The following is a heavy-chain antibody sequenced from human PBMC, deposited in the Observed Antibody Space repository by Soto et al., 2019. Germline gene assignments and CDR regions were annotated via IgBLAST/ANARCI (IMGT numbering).Heavy chain of an antibody. V-gene: IGHV4-61*01. CDR3: ARGATVTQYDY. Sequence: LSVTCTVSGVSVNSGSFYWAWIRQPPGKGLEWIGFGSYSGTTNYKPSLKSRVTISVDTSRSQISLKVTSLTAADTAVYYCARGATVTQYDYWGQGTLVTVSS. CDR1: GVSVNSGSFY. CDR2: GSYSGTT. J-gene: IGHJ4*02. D-gene: IGHD4-17*01.